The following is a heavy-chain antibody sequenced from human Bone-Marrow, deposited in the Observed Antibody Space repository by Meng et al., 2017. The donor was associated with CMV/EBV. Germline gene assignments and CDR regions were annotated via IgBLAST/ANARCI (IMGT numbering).Heavy chain of an antibody. Sequence: ASVKVSCKASGYTFTSYGISWVRQAPGQGLEWMGWISAYNGNTNYAQKFQGRVTIAADKSTSTAYMELSSLRSEDTAVYYCARNWFGELDWFDPWGQGTLVTVSS. CDR2: ISAYNGNT. CDR1: GYTFTSYG. D-gene: IGHD3-10*01. CDR3: ARNWFGELDWFDP. J-gene: IGHJ5*02. V-gene: IGHV1-18*01.